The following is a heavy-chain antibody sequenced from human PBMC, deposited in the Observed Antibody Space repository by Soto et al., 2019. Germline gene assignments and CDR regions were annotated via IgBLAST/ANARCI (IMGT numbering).Heavy chain of an antibody. D-gene: IGHD1-1*01. V-gene: IGHV4-4*07. CDR2: IYTIGAT. CDR1: GSSFSNFY. Sequence: QVQLQESGPRLVKPSETLSLTCSVSGSSFSNFYWSWIRQPAGKGLEWIGRIYTIGATSYNPSLKSRVTMSVDTSQTQMSLSVRSVTAADTAVYFCARGGIQLSYAFDYWGPGILVTVSS. CDR3: ARGGIQLSYAFDY. J-gene: IGHJ4*02.